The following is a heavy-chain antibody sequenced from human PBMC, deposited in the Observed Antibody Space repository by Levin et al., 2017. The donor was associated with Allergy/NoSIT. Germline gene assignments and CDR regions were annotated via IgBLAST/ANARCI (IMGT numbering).Heavy chain of an antibody. D-gene: IGHD6-13*01. CDR2: IWYDGSNK. CDR3: ARVTAAAGTPYFDY. CDR1: GFTFSSYG. V-gene: IGHV3-33*01. Sequence: LSLTCAASGFTFSSYGMHWVRQAPGKGLEWVAVIWYDGSNKYYADSVKGRFTISRDNSKNTLYLQMNSLRAEDTAVYYCARVTAAAGTPYFDYWGQGTLVTVSS. J-gene: IGHJ4*02.